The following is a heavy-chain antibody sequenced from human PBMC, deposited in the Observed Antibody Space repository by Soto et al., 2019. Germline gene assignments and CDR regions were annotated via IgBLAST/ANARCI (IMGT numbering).Heavy chain of an antibody. CDR1: GGSISSSSYY. CDR2: IDYSGST. V-gene: IGHV4-39*01. D-gene: IGHD3-16*01. Sequence: PSETLSLTCTVSGGSISSSSYYWGWIRQPPGKGLEWIGSIDYSGSTYYNPSLKGQFTISRDNSKNTLYLQMNSLRAEDTAVYYCARYHPTYYDYIWGPRGPYYMDVWGKGTTVTVSS. CDR3: ARYHPTYYDYIWGPRGPYYMDV. J-gene: IGHJ6*03.